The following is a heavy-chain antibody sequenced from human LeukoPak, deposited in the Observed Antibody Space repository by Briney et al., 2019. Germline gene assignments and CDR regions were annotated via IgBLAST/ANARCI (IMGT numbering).Heavy chain of an antibody. V-gene: IGHV4-61*01. CDR1: GGSISSGSFY. D-gene: IGHD3-10*01. CDR3: ARSTIRGNYYYAMDV. CDR2: IYNTGST. J-gene: IGHJ6*02. Sequence: PSETLSLTCTVSGGSISSGSFYWIWIRQPPGKGLEWIGYIYNTGSTNYNPSLKSRVTISIDTSKNQFSLKLSSVTAADTAVYYCARSTIRGNYYYAMDVWGQGTTVTVSS.